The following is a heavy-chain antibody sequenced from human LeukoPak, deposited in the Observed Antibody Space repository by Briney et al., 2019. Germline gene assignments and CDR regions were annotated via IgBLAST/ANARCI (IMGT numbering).Heavy chain of an antibody. CDR1: GGSFSGYY. Sequence: SETLSLTCAVYGGSFSGYYWSWIRQPPGKGLEWIGEINHSGSTNYNPSLKSRVTISVDTSKNQFSLKLSSVTAAATAVYYCARGPYGHHLDYWGQGTLVTVSS. CDR2: INHSGST. J-gene: IGHJ4*02. CDR3: ARGPYGHHLDY. V-gene: IGHV4-34*01. D-gene: IGHD4-17*01.